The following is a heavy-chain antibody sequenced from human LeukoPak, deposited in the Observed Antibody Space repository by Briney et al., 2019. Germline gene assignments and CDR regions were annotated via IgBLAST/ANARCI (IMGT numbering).Heavy chain of an antibody. CDR3: ATRPGDYPPWSFDL. CDR2: IYYSGST. V-gene: IGHV4-59*08. J-gene: IGHJ2*01. CDR1: GAPISSYY. D-gene: IGHD4-17*01. Sequence: SETLSLTCTVSGAPISSYYWNWIRQPPGKGLEWIGYIYYSGSTIYNPSLKSRVTMSVDMSKNQFSLKLSSVTAADTAVYYCATRPGDYPPWSFDLWGRGTLVTVSS.